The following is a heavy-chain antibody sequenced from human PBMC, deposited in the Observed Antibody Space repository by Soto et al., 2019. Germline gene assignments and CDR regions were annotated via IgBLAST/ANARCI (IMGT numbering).Heavy chain of an antibody. CDR2: INPSGGST. D-gene: IGHD4-17*01. V-gene: IGHV1-46*01. Sequence: QVQLVQSGAEVKKPGASVKVSCKASGYTFTSYYMHWVRQAPGQGLEWMGIINPSGGSTSYAQKFQGRVTMTRDTSTSTVYMELSSLRSEDTAVYYCARDWVSVTTSHWFDPWGQGTLVTVSS. J-gene: IGHJ5*02. CDR3: ARDWVSVTTSHWFDP. CDR1: GYTFTSYY.